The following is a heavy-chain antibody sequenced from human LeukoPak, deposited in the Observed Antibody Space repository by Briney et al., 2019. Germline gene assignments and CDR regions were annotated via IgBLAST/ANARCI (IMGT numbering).Heavy chain of an antibody. CDR1: GFTFSTYA. D-gene: IGHD2/OR15-2a*01. V-gene: IGHV3-23*01. Sequence: GGSLRLSCAASGFTFSTYAMSWVRQAPGKGLEWVSSISGSSGSTYYADSVKGRFTISRDNSKNTLYLQMDSLRTEDTAVYYCARDARVVLDYWGQGTLVTVFS. J-gene: IGHJ4*02. CDR2: ISGSSGST. CDR3: ARDARVVLDY.